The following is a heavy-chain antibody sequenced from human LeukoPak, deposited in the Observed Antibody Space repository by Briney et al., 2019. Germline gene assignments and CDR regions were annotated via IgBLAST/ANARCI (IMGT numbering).Heavy chain of an antibody. CDR3: ATYRPEVGAEEF. D-gene: IGHD1-26*01. CDR1: GFSFSSSW. Sequence: PGGSLRLSCAASGFSFSSSWMHWVRQAPGKGLVWVSRINIDGSNTGYADSVKGRFTVSRDNAKHTLYLQMNSLRADDTAVYYCATYRPEVGAEEFWGQGTLVTVSS. V-gene: IGHV3-74*01. J-gene: IGHJ4*02. CDR2: INIDGSNT.